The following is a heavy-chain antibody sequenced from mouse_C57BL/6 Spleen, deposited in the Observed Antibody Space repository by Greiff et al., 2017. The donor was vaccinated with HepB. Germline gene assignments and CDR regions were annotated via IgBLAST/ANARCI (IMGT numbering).Heavy chain of an antibody. V-gene: IGHV7-3*01. Sequence: EVKVVESGGGLVQPGGSLSLSCAASGFTFTDYYMSWVRQPPGKALEWLGFIRNKANGYTTEYSASVKGRFTISRDNSQSILYLQMNALRAEDSATYYCARYYYGSPAYFDYWGQGTTLTVSS. CDR2: IRNKANGYTT. J-gene: IGHJ2*01. CDR1: GFTFTDYY. CDR3: ARYYYGSPAYFDY. D-gene: IGHD1-1*01.